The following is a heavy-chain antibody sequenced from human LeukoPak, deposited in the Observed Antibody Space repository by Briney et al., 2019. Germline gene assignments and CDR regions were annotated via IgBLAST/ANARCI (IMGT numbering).Heavy chain of an antibody. V-gene: IGHV3-30*02. CDR3: AKDLPVPSHAFDI. D-gene: IGHD3-10*01. CDR1: GFTFSSYG. Sequence: GGSLRLSCAASGFTFSSYGMHWVRQAPGKGLEWVAFIRYDGSNKYYADSVKGRFTISRDNSKNTLYLQMNSLRAEDTAVYYCAKDLPVPSHAFDIWGQGTMVTVSS. J-gene: IGHJ3*02. CDR2: IRYDGSNK.